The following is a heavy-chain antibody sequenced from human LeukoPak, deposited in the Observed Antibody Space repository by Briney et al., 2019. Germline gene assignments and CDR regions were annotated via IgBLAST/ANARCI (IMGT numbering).Heavy chain of an antibody. J-gene: IGHJ6*03. CDR2: MNPNSGNT. D-gene: IGHD2-21*01. CDR3: ARGRRVVVIAILYYMDV. CDR1: GYTFTSYD. V-gene: IGHV1-8*03. Sequence: ASVKVSCKASGYTFTSYDINWVRQATGQGLEWMGWMNPNSGNTGYAQKFQGGVTITRNTSISTAYMELSSLRSEDTAVYYCARGRRVVVIAILYYMDVWGKGTTVTVSS.